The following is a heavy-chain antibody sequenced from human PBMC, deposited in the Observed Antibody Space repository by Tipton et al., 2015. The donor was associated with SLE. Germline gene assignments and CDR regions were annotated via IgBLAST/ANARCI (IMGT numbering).Heavy chain of an antibody. J-gene: IGHJ3*02. D-gene: IGHD6-6*01. V-gene: IGHV4-59*11. Sequence: TLSLTCTVSGGSISSHYWSWIRQPPGKGPEWIGELSQSGSTDYNPSLKRRVTISVDTSKNQFSLRLSSVTAADTAVYYCARDRSIAARFDAFDIWGQGTKVTVSS. CDR3: ARDRSIAARFDAFDI. CDR1: GGSISSHY. CDR2: LSQSGST.